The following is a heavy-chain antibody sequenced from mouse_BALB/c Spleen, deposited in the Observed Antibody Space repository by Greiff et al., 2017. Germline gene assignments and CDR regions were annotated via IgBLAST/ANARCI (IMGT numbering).Heavy chain of an antibody. J-gene: IGHJ4*01. CDR3: ARDRGFHYAMDY. D-gene: IGHD3-1*01. Sequence: VKLMESGPGLVAPSQSLSITCTVSGFSLTSYGVHWVRQPPGKGLEWLGVIWAGGSTNYNSALMSRLSISKDNSKSQVFLKMNSLQTDDTAMYYCARDRGFHYAMDYWGQGTSVTVSS. V-gene: IGHV2-9*02. CDR2: IWAGGST. CDR1: GFSLTSYG.